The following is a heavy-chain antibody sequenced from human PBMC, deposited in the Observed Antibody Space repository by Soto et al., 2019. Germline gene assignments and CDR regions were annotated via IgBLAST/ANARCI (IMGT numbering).Heavy chain of an antibody. CDR2: ISYDGSQK. CDR1: GFPFSSYN. Sequence: VQLVESGGGLVKPGGSLRLSCAASGFPFSSYNMNWVRQAPGKGLEWVAIISYDGSQKYYADSVKGRFTISRDNSKNTLYLQMNSLRAEDTAVYYCAGRGSSWYRETYYYYGMDVWGQGTTVTVSS. J-gene: IGHJ6*02. V-gene: IGHV3-30*03. D-gene: IGHD6-13*01. CDR3: AGRGSSWYRETYYYYGMDV.